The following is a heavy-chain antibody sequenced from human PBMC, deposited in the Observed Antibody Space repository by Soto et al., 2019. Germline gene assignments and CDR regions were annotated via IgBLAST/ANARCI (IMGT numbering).Heavy chain of an antibody. CDR3: ARGIPGHYGFDV. Sequence: EVQLVESGGGLVQAGESLRLSCEASGFTFSNYWMHWVRQVPGKGPVWVSRIKGDVSSMNYADSVKGRFTISRDNAKNTVFLQMDSLGAEDTAVYYCARGIPGHYGFDVWGQGTMVTVSS. D-gene: IGHD3-10*01. CDR2: IKGDVSSM. J-gene: IGHJ3*01. CDR1: GFTFSNYW. V-gene: IGHV3-74*01.